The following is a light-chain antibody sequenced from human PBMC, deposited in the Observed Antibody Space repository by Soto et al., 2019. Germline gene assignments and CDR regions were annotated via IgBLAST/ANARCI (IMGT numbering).Light chain of an antibody. CDR3: QSYDSSLSGSVV. J-gene: IGLJ2*01. CDR2: GNS. CDR1: SSNIGAGYD. Sequence: QSVLTQPPSVSGAPGQRVTISCTGSSSNIGAGYDVHWYQQLPRTAPKLLIYGNSNRPSGVPDRFSGSKSGTSASLAITGLQAEDEADYYWQSYDSSLSGSVVFGGGTKPTVL. V-gene: IGLV1-40*01.